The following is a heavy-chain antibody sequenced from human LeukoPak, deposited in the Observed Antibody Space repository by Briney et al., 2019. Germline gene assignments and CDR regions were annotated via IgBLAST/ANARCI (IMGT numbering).Heavy chain of an antibody. Sequence: SETLSLTCAVYGGSFSGYYWSWIRQPPGKGLEWIGEINHSGSTNYNPSLKSRVTISVDTSKNQSSLRLSSVTAADTAVYYCARARPRRRAVAGTPFDYWGQGTLVTVSS. CDR2: INHSGST. CDR3: ARARPRRRAVAGTPFDY. V-gene: IGHV4-34*01. D-gene: IGHD6-19*01. J-gene: IGHJ4*02. CDR1: GGSFSGYY.